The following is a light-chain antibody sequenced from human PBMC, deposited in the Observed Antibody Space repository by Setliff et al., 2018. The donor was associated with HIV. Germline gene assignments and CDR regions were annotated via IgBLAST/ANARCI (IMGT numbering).Light chain of an antibody. CDR1: SSDVGSYNL. Sequence: QSALAQPASVSGSPGQSITISCTGTSSDVGSYNLVSWYQQHPGKAPKLLIYEVSKRPSGVSNRFSSSKSGNTASLTISGLQAEDEADYHCCSYAGSTTFVVFGGGTKVTVL. V-gene: IGLV2-23*02. J-gene: IGLJ2*01. CDR3: CSYAGSTTFVV. CDR2: EVS.